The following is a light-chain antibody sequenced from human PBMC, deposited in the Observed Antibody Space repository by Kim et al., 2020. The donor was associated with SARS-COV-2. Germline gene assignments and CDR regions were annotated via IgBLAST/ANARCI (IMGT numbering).Light chain of an antibody. CDR3: QQYYATLALT. J-gene: IGKJ4*01. CDR2: WAS. V-gene: IGKV4-1*01. Sequence: DIVMTQSPDSLAVSLGERATINCKSSQSVFFSSDNKNYLAWYQQKPGQPPKLLISWASTRESGVPDRFSGSGSGTDFTLTISSLQAEDAGVYYCQQYYATLALTFGGGTKVDIK. CDR1: QSVFFSSDNKNY.